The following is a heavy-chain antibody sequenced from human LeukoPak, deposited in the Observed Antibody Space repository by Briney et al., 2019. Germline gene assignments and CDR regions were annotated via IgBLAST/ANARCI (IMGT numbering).Heavy chain of an antibody. Sequence: GASVKVSRKASGYTFTSYCMHWVRQAPGQGLEWMGIIIPSGAGTSYPQKFQGRVTMTRDTSTNTVYMELNSLRSEDTAVYYCARGAVIVPAAPLDYWGQGTLVTVSS. V-gene: IGHV1-46*03. CDR3: ARGAVIVPAAPLDY. J-gene: IGHJ4*02. CDR1: GYTFTSYC. CDR2: IIPSGAGT. D-gene: IGHD2-2*01.